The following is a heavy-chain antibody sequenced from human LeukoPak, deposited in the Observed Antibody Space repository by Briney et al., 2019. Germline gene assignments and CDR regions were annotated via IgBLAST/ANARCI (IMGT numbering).Heavy chain of an antibody. CDR2: IYHSGST. D-gene: IGHD3-10*01. J-gene: IGHJ3*02. CDR3: ATYQTGSQYAFDI. CDR1: GGSISSGGYY. Sequence: SQTLSLTCTVSGGSISSGGYYWSWIRQPPGKGLEWIGYIYHSGSTYYNPSLKSRVTISVDRSKNQFSLKLSSVTAADTAVYYCATYQTGSQYAFDIWGQGTMVTVSS. V-gene: IGHV4-30-2*01.